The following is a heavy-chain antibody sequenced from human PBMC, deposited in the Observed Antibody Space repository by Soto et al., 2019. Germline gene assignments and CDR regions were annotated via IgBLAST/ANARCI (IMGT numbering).Heavy chain of an antibody. CDR2: ISSSGSTI. D-gene: IGHD3-22*01. CDR1: GFTFSDYY. J-gene: IGHJ5*02. V-gene: IGHV3-11*01. CDR3: AREAYYYDSSGYGVIWFDP. Sequence: PGGSLRLSCAASGFTFSDYYMSWIRQAPGKGLEWVSYISSSGSTIYYADSVKGRFTISRDNAKNSLYLQMNSLRAEDTAVYYCAREAYYYDSSGYGVIWFDPWGQGTLVTVSS.